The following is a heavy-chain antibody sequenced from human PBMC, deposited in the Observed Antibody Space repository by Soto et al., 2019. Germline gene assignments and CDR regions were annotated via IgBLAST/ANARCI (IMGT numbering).Heavy chain of an antibody. CDR2: INAYNGNT. Sequence: QVQLVQSGAEVKKPGASVKVSCKASGYTFTSYAISWVRQAPGQGLEWMGWINAYNGNTNSAQKLQGRVTMTTDTSTNTAYMELRSLRSDDTAVYYFARDTAMALPDAWGQGTLVTVSS. D-gene: IGHD5-18*01. CDR1: GYTFTSYA. CDR3: ARDTAMALPDA. J-gene: IGHJ4*02. V-gene: IGHV1-18*01.